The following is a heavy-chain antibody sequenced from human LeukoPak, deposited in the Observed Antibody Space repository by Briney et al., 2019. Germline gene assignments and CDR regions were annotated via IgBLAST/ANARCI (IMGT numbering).Heavy chain of an antibody. V-gene: IGHV1-2*02. CDR1: GYTFTVYY. Sequence: ASVKVSCKASGYTFTVYYMHWVRQAPGQGLEWMGWINPNSGGTNYAQKFQGRVTITRETAISTAYMELSRLRSDDTAVYYCARDPGGYYYYYYMDVWGKGTTVTVSS. J-gene: IGHJ6*03. CDR3: ARDPGGYYYYYYMDV. CDR2: INPNSGGT. D-gene: IGHD3-16*01.